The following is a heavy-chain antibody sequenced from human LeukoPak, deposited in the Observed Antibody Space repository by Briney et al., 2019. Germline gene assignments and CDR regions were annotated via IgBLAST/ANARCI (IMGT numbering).Heavy chain of an antibody. Sequence: SETLSLTCAVYGGSFSGYYWSWIRQPPGKGLEWIGEINHSGSTNYNPSLKSRVTISVDTSKNQFSLKLSSVTAADTAVYYCARGYWFDPWGQGMEVTVSS. CDR3: ARGYWFDP. J-gene: IGHJ5*02. CDR1: GGSFSGYY. V-gene: IGHV4-34*01. CDR2: INHSGST.